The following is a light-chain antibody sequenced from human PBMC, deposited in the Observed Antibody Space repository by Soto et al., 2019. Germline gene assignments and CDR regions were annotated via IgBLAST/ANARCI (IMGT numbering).Light chain of an antibody. CDR1: QSVSNN. Sequence: EIVMTQSPATLSVSPGERATLSCRASQSVSNNLAWYQQKPGQAPRLLIYGASTRATGIPARFSGSGSGTEFTLTISSLQSEDFAVYYCHQYDNWPKTFGQGTRLEIK. V-gene: IGKV3-15*01. CDR2: GAS. CDR3: HQYDNWPKT. J-gene: IGKJ5*01.